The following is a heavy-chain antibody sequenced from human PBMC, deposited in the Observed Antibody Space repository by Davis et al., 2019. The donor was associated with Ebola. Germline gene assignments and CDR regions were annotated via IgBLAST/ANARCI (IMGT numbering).Heavy chain of an antibody. Sequence: GESLKISCAASGFTFSSSSMNWVRQAPGKGLEWVSYISSSSSTIYYADSVKGRFTISRDNAKNSLYRQMNSLRDEDTAVYYCARDWPSYCSGGSCYYYYGMDVWGQGTTVTVSS. CDR2: ISSSSSTI. J-gene: IGHJ6*02. V-gene: IGHV3-48*02. CDR1: GFTFSSSS. CDR3: ARDWPSYCSGGSCYYYYGMDV. D-gene: IGHD2-15*01.